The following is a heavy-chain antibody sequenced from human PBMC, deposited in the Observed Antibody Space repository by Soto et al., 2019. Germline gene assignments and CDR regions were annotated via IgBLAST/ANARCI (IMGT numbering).Heavy chain of an antibody. V-gene: IGHV4-38-2*02. Sequence: SETLSLTCTVSGYSISSGYHWAWIRQPPGKGLEWLGSVHYSGSTYYNPSLKSRLTISVDKSKNQFSLNLSSVTAADTAVYYCARQDRVVAEGRWFDPWGQGTLVTVSS. CDR3: ARQDRVVAEGRWFDP. D-gene: IGHD2-15*01. J-gene: IGHJ5*02. CDR2: VHYSGST. CDR1: GYSISSGYH.